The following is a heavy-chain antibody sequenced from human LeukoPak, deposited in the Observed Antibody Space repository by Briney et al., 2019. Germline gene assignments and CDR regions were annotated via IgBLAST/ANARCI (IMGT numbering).Heavy chain of an antibody. CDR2: IYSGGST. CDR1: GFTVSSNY. D-gene: IGHD3-3*01. V-gene: IGHV3-53*01. J-gene: IGHJ3*02. Sequence: GGSLRLSCAASGFTVSSNYMSWVRQAPGKGLEWVSVIYSGGSTYYADSVKGRFTISRDNPKNTLYLQMNSLRAEDTAVYYCARDDDLWGDRAFDIWGQGTMVTVSS. CDR3: ARDDDLWGDRAFDI.